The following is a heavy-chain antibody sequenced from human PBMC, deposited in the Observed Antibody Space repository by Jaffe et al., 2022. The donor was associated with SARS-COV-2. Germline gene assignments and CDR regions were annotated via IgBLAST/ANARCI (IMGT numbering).Heavy chain of an antibody. Sequence: QVQLQESGPGLVKPSETLSLTCGVSGDSISSGDYYWSWIRQHPGRGLEYIGFIYYTGSASYNPSLMSRLTISLDTSKNQFSLKLTSVTAADTAVYYCATLRWENYFDYWGQGALVTVSS. V-gene: IGHV4-31*11. D-gene: IGHD1-26*01. CDR2: IYYTGSA. CDR1: GDSISSGDYY. CDR3: ATLRWENYFDY. J-gene: IGHJ4*02.